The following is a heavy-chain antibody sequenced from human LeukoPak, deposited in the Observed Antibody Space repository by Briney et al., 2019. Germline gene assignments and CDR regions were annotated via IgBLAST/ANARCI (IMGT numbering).Heavy chain of an antibody. CDR1: GGSISSGGYS. CDR3: ARATTAGSYYYFDY. CDR2: IYHSGST. D-gene: IGHD6-13*01. J-gene: IGHJ4*02. Sequence: SETLSLTCAVSGGSISSGGYSWSWIRQPPGKGLEWIGYIYHSGSTCYNPSLKSRVTISVDRSKNQFSLKLSSVTAADAAVYYCARATTAGSYYYFDYWGQGTLVTVSS. V-gene: IGHV4-30-2*01.